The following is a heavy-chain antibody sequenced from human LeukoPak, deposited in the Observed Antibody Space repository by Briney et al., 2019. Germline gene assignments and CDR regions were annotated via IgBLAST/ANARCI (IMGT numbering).Heavy chain of an antibody. CDR1: GGSISSSSYY. J-gene: IGHJ5*02. Sequence: SETLSLTCTVSGGSISSSSYYWGWIRQPPGKGLEWIGSIYYSGSTYYNPSLKSRVTISVDTSKNQFSLKLSSVTAADTAVYYCAREKGIVVVPAAPPRSWFDPWGQGTLVTVSS. CDR2: IYYSGST. D-gene: IGHD2-2*01. V-gene: IGHV4-39*07. CDR3: AREKGIVVVPAAPPRSWFDP.